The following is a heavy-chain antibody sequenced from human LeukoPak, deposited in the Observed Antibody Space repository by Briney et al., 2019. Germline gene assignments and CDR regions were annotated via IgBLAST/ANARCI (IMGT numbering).Heavy chain of an antibody. J-gene: IGHJ4*02. Sequence: SETLSLTCSVSGGSVSSGSHYWSWIRQPPGKGLEWIGYIYYSGSTNYNLSLESRVAISVDTPKNQFSLNLSSVTAADTAVYYCARMVSGYYELDCWGQGTLVTVSS. D-gene: IGHD3-22*01. CDR3: ARMVSGYYELDC. CDR2: IYYSGST. V-gene: IGHV4-61*01. CDR1: GGSVSSGSHY.